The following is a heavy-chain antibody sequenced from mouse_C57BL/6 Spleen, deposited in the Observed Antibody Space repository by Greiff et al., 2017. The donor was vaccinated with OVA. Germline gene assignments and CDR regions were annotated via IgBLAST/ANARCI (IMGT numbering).Heavy chain of an antibody. V-gene: IGHV1-26*01. J-gene: IGHJ4*01. CDR2: INPNNGGT. CDR3: ARGLLRDYYAMDY. Sequence: VQLQQSGPELVKPGASVKISCKASGYTFTDYYMNWVKQSHGKSLEWIGDINPNNGGTSYNQKFKGKATLTVDKSSSTAYMELRSLTSEDSAVYYCARGLLRDYYAMDYWGQGTSVTVSS. CDR1: GYTFTDYY. D-gene: IGHD1-1*01.